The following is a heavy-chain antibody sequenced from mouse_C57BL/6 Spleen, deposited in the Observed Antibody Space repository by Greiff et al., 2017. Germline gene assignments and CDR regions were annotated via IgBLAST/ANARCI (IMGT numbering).Heavy chain of an antibody. J-gene: IGHJ4*01. CDR1: GYTFTDYY. D-gene: IGHD2-5*01. CDR2: INPNNGGT. Sequence: LVEPGASVKISCKASGYTFTDYYMNWVKQSHGKSLEWIGDINPNNGGTSYNQKFKGKATLTVDKSSSTAYMELRSLTSEDSAVYYCARSYSKDAMDYWGQGTSVTVSS. CDR3: ARSYSKDAMDY. V-gene: IGHV1-26*01.